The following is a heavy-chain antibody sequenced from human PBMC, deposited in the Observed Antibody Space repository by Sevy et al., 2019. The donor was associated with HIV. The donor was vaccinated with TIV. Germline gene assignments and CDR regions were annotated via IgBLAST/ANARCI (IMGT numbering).Heavy chain of an antibody. CDR1: GFTFSSYA. V-gene: IGHV3-23*01. J-gene: IGHJ4*02. D-gene: IGHD3-10*02. CDR2: FSFGCGKI. CDR3: AREGCSKPHDY. Sequence: GGSLRLSCAASGFTFSSYAMSWVRQAPGKGLEWVSIFSFGCGKINYADSVKGRFTISRDNSKNTLYLQMHSLRAEDMAVYYCAREGCSKPHDYWGQGTLVTVSS.